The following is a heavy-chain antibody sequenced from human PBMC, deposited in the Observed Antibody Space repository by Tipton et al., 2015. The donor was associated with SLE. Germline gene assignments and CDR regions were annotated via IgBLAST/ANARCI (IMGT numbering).Heavy chain of an antibody. V-gene: IGHV4-39*07. CDR2: IFYSGST. D-gene: IGHD1-26*01. CDR1: GGSISNSNYW. CDR3: ARQVGLGRWYFDL. Sequence: TLSLTCTVSGGSISNSNYWWGWVRQPPGKGLGWIGIIFYSGSTHDSPSLKSRITISVDTSKNQFSLKLNSLTAADTAIYYCARQVGLGRWYFDLWGRGALVTVSS. J-gene: IGHJ2*01.